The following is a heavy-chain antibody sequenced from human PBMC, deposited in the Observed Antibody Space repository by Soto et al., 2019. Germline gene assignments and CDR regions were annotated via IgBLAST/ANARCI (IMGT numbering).Heavy chain of an antibody. D-gene: IGHD2-15*01. Sequence: QVQLQESGPGLVKPSQTLSLTCTVSGGSVNSGGYRWNWIRQHPGKGLEWFGYIYYSGSTSYNPSLESRVTISVDTTENQFSLKLTSVTAADTAVYYCARDRGDYCSGGSCYRHWYFDLWGRGTLVTVSS. J-gene: IGHJ2*01. V-gene: IGHV4-31*03. CDR1: GGSVNSGGYR. CDR3: ARDRGDYCSGGSCYRHWYFDL. CDR2: IYYSGST.